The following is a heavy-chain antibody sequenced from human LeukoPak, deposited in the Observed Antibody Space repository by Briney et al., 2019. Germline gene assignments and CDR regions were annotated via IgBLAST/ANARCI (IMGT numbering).Heavy chain of an antibody. Sequence: PSETLSLTCTASGGSISSSSYFWGWIRQPPGRGLEWIGSIYYSGSTYYNPSLKSRVTLSVDTSKNQFSLSLYSVTAADTAVYHCARLLSGSWFYYFDYWGQGTLVTVSS. CDR1: GGSISSSSYF. J-gene: IGHJ4*02. CDR2: IYYSGST. V-gene: IGHV4-39*01. CDR3: ARLLSGSWFYYFDY. D-gene: IGHD6-13*01.